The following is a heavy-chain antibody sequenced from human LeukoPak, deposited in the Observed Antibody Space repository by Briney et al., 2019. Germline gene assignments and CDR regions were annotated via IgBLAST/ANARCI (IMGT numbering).Heavy chain of an antibody. Sequence: PGGSLRLSCAASGFTFDDYAMHWVRQAPGKGLEWVSLISWDGGSTYYADSVKGRFTISRDNSKNSLYLQMNSLRAEDTALYYCAKDIWGEAGTGPLHGMDYWGQGTLVIVSS. CDR3: AKDIWGEAGTGPLHGMDY. J-gene: IGHJ4*02. CDR2: ISWDGGST. V-gene: IGHV3-43D*03. CDR1: GFTFDDYA. D-gene: IGHD6-19*01.